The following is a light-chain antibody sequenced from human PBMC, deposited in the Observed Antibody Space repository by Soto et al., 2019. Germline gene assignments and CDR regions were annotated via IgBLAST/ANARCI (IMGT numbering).Light chain of an antibody. CDR3: QQSYSHLLFT. V-gene: IGKV1-39*01. CDR1: QNIGTY. J-gene: IGKJ3*01. Sequence: DIQMTQSPSSLSASVGDSVAITCRASQNIGTYLNWYQQKPGKAPQVLIYAASSLQTGVPSRFSGRGSGTDFPLTITTLQPEDSATYYCQQSYSHLLFTFGPGTKVEIK. CDR2: AAS.